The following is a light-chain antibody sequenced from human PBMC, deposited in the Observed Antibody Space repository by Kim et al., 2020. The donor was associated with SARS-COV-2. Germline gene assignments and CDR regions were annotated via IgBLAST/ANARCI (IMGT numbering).Light chain of an antibody. CDR2: GRN. J-gene: IGLJ2*01. Sequence: SELTQDPVVSVALGQTVRITCQGDSLRSYYATWYQQKPRQAPVLVIYGRNNRPSGIPERFSGSASGNTASLTISGTQAEDEADFYCQSRDSGGKVIFGGGTKLTVL. V-gene: IGLV3-19*01. CDR3: QSRDSGGKVI. CDR1: SLRSYY.